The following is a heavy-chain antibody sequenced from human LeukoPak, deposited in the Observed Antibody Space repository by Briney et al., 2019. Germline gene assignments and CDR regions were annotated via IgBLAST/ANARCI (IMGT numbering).Heavy chain of an antibody. CDR1: GGSISSRSYY. CDR3: ARTSEGYCRSTRCWAYYYYMDV. J-gene: IGHJ6*03. D-gene: IGHD2-2*01. Sequence: SETLSLTCTVSGGSISSRSYYWGWIRQPPGEGLEWIGTIYYSGNTYYNPSLKSRVTISVDTSKNQFSLKLRSVTAADTAVYYCARTSEGYCRSTRCWAYYYYMDVWGKGTTVTVSS. V-gene: IGHV4-39*07. CDR2: IYYSGNT.